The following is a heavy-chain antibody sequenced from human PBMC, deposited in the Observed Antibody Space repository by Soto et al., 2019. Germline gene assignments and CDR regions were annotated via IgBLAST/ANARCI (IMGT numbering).Heavy chain of an antibody. V-gene: IGHV4-30-4*01. CDR3: AAAVFGEMATIHYYYGMDV. Sequence: TLSLTCTVSGGSISNPDYYWNWIRQPPGKGLEWIGSIFYSGDTSYNPSLKSRLNISVDTSKNQFSLNLTSVTASDTAVYYCAAAVFGEMATIHYYYGMDVWGQGTTVTVSS. D-gene: IGHD3-10*01. CDR1: GGSISNPDYY. J-gene: IGHJ6*02. CDR2: IFYSGDT.